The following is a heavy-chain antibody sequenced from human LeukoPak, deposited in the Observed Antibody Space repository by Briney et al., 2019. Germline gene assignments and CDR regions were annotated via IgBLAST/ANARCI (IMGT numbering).Heavy chain of an antibody. Sequence: GASVKVSCKASGYTFTGYYMHWVRQAPGQGLERMGWINPNSGGTNYAQKFQGRVTMTRDTSISTAYMELSRLRSDDTAVYYCANSAYDFWSGYFSNWGQGTLVTVSS. CDR3: ANSAYDFWSGYFSN. CDR1: GYTFTGYY. V-gene: IGHV1-2*02. D-gene: IGHD3-3*01. CDR2: INPNSGGT. J-gene: IGHJ4*02.